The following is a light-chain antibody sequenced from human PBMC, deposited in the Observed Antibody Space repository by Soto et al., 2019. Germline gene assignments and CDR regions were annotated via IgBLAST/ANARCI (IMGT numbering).Light chain of an antibody. J-gene: IGLJ3*02. V-gene: IGLV1-51*01. Sequence: QSVLTQPPSVSAAPGQKVTVSCSGSRSNIGNNYVSGYQHLPGTAPKLLIYDNDKRPSGIPDRFSASKSGTSATLDITGLQTGDEADYYCEAWDSNLSGGVFGGGTQLTVL. CDR3: EAWDSNLSGGV. CDR1: RSNIGNNY. CDR2: DND.